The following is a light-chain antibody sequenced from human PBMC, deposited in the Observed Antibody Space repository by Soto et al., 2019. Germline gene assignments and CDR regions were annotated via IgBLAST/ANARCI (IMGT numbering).Light chain of an antibody. CDR2: GAS. J-gene: IGKJ2*01. CDR3: LQYGRSPYT. CDR1: QSVSSNN. V-gene: IGKV3-20*01. Sequence: EIVLTQSPCTLSLSPGERATLSCRASQSVSSNNLAWYQQKPGQAPRLLSFGASSRATGIPDRFSGSGSGTDFTITISRLYPEDFAAYSCLQYGRSPYTVSHATKLDIK.